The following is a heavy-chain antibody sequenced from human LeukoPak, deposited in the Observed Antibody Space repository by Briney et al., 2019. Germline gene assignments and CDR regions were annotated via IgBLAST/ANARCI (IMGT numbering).Heavy chain of an antibody. D-gene: IGHD3-10*01. Sequence: GRSLRLSCAASGFTFSSYGMHWVRQAPGKGLEWVAVIWYDGSNKYYADSVKGRFTISRDNSKNTLYLQMNSLRAEDTAVYYCARDGSDTYYYGSGSYREHHGILYYFDYWGQGTLVTVSS. V-gene: IGHV3-33*01. J-gene: IGHJ4*02. CDR2: IWYDGSNK. CDR1: GFTFSSYG. CDR3: ARDGSDTYYYGSGSYREHHGILYYFDY.